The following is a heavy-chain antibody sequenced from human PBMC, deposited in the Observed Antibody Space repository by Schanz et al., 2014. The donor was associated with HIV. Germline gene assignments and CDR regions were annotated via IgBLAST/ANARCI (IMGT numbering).Heavy chain of an antibody. CDR2: VNPESGNT. Sequence: QVQLVQSGAEVKKPGASVKVSCKASGYTFSDYDINWVRQAPGQGLEWMGWVNPESGNTGMADKFLGRLSLTRFTSTGTAYMELDSLRSEDTVIYYCVRAASFHFDKEGYYRNWYFDFWGRGTLVAVSS. CDR3: VRAASFHFDKEGYYRNWYFDF. V-gene: IGHV1-8*02. D-gene: IGHD1-26*01. J-gene: IGHJ2*01. CDR1: GYTFSDYD.